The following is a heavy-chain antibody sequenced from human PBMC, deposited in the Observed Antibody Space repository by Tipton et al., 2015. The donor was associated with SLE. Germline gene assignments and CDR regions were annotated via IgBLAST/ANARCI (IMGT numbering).Heavy chain of an antibody. CDR1: GFTFSDYY. V-gene: IGHV4-4*07. CDR3: ARDLWDSSGWVEE. Sequence: LRLSCAASGFTFSDYYMSWIRQPAGKGLEWIGRIYTSGSTNYNPSLKSRVTMSVDTSKNQFSLKLSSVTAADTAVYYCARDLWDSSGWVEEWGQGTLVTVSS. D-gene: IGHD6-19*01. CDR2: IYTSGST. J-gene: IGHJ4*02.